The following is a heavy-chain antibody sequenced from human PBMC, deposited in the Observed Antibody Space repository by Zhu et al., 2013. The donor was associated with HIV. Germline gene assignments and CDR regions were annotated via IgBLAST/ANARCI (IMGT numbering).Heavy chain of an antibody. Sequence: QVQLQESGPGLVKPSETLSLTCTVSGGSVSSGSYYWNWIRQPPGKGLEWIGFVHYSGTTDYNPSLKSRVTMSVDTSKNEFSLELSSVTAADTAVYYCAKWGGSRTYSWVDWGQGTLVTVSS. D-gene: IGHD3-10*01. V-gene: IGHV4-61*01. CDR2: VHYSGTT. J-gene: IGHJ4*02. CDR1: GGSVSSGSYY. CDR3: AKWGGSRTYSWVD.